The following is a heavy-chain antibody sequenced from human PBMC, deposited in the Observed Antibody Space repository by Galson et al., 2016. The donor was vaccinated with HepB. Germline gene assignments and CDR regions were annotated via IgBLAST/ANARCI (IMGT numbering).Heavy chain of an antibody. V-gene: IGHV4-39*01. CDR2: ISYSGST. CDR1: GGSISSTIYH. D-gene: IGHD3-22*01. Sequence: SETLSLTCTVSGGSISSTIYHWGWIRQPPGKGLEWIGSISYSGSTYYNPSLKSRVTISVDTSKNHFSLKLSSVTAADTAVYYCARPKTAGGGYYDFDYWGQGTLVTVSS. CDR3: ARPKTAGGGYYDFDY. J-gene: IGHJ4*02.